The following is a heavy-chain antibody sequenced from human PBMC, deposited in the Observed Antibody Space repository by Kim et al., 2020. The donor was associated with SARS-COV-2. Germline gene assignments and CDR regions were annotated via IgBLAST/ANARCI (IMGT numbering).Heavy chain of an antibody. Sequence: GGSLRLSCAASGFTFSSYAMSWVRQAPGKGLEWVSAISGSGGSTYYADSVKGRFTISRDNSKNTLYLQMNSLRAEDTAVYYCAKDKRRGYIIYYYYGMDVWGQGTTVTVSS. J-gene: IGHJ6*02. V-gene: IGHV3-23*01. CDR1: GFTFSSYA. CDR3: AKDKRRGYIIYYYYGMDV. D-gene: IGHD5-12*01. CDR2: ISGSGGST.